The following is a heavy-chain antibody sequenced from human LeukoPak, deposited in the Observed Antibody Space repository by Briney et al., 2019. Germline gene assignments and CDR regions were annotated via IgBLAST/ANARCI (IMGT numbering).Heavy chain of an antibody. V-gene: IGHV4-39*01. J-gene: IGHJ4*02. CDR3: APLGGSGWSGFDY. CDR2: IYYSGST. Sequence: SETLSLTCTVSGGSISSSSYYWGWIRQPPGKELVWIGSIYYSGSTYYNPSLKSRVTISVDTSKNQFSLKLSSVTAADTAVYYCAPLGGSGWSGFDYWGQGTLVTVSS. D-gene: IGHD6-19*01. CDR1: GGSISSSSYY.